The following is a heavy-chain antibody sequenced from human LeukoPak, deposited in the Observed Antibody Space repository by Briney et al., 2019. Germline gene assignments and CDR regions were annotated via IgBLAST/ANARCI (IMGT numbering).Heavy chain of an antibody. D-gene: IGHD3-22*01. CDR1: GDSVSSTS. V-gene: IGHV6-1*01. CDR3: ARALCNYYYTYFDY. Sequence: SQTLTLTCAISGDSVSSTSWNWIRQSPSRGLEWLGRTYYRSKWYNDYAVSVKSRITINPDTSKNQFSLKLSSVTAADTGVYYCARALCNYYYTYFDYWGQGTLVTVSS. CDR2: TYYRSKWYN. J-gene: IGHJ4*02.